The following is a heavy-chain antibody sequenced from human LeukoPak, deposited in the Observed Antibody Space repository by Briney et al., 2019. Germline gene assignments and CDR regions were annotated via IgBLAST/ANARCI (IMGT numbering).Heavy chain of an antibody. J-gene: IGHJ6*03. Sequence: GGSLRLSCAASGFTLPTYWMSWVRQAPGKGLGWVANIKEDGSEKHYVDSVKGRFTISGDNPKESIYLQMNSLRAEDTAVYYCARLGRSFFYDSSGAHYYYYMDVWGKGTTVIVSS. CDR3: ARLGRSFFYDSSGAHYYYYMDV. CDR1: GFTLPTYW. V-gene: IGHV3-7*01. CDR2: IKEDGSEK. D-gene: IGHD3-22*01.